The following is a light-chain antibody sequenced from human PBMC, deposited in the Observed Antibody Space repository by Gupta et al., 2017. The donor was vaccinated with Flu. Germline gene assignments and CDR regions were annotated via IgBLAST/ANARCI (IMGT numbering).Light chain of an antibody. V-gene: IGLV1-40*01. CDR2: DNS. Sequence: VTISCTWRSSNLGAGYDVHWYQQLPETAPNLIYYDNSHRPSGVPDRFSGSKSGTSASLAITGLPAEDEADYYCQSYDSSLSGYVFGTGTKVTVL. CDR1: SSNLGAGYD. J-gene: IGLJ1*01. CDR3: QSYDSSLSGYV.